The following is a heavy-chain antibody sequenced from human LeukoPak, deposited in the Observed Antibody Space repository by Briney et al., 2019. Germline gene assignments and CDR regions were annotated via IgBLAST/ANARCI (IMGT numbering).Heavy chain of an antibody. Sequence: PSQTLSLTCAVSGGSISSGGYSWSWIRQPPGKGLEWIGYIYHSGSTYYNPSLKSRVTISVDRPKNQFSLKLSSVTAADTAVYHCARDSGSNFDYWGQGTLVTVSS. CDR1: GGSISSGGYS. CDR2: IYHSGST. J-gene: IGHJ4*02. D-gene: IGHD2-15*01. V-gene: IGHV4-30-2*01. CDR3: ARDSGSNFDY.